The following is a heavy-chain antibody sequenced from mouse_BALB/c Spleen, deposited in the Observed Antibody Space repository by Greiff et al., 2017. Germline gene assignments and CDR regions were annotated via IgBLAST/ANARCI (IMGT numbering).Heavy chain of an antibody. J-gene: IGHJ4*01. Sequence: ESGPGLVKPSQSLSLTCSVTGYSITSGYYWNWIRQFPGNKLEWMGYISYGGSNNYNPSLKNRISITRDTSKNQFFLKLNSVTTEDTATYYCARGPGDYAMDYWGQGTSVTVSS. CDR3: ARGPGDYAMDY. CDR2: ISYGGSN. V-gene: IGHV3-6*02. CDR1: GYSITSGYY.